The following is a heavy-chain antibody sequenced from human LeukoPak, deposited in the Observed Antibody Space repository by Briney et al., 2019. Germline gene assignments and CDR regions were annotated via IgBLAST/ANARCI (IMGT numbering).Heavy chain of an antibody. J-gene: IGHJ4*02. CDR3: ARGSRTNGVSSRLNFDY. V-gene: IGHV4-38-2*02. D-gene: IGHD2-8*01. CDR1: GYSISSGYY. CDR2: IYRSGST. Sequence: SETLSLTCTVSGYSISSGYYWGWIRQPPGQGLEWIGSIYRSGSTYYNPSLRSRVTISVDTSKNQFSLKLSSVTAADTAVYYCARGSRTNGVSSRLNFDYWGQGTLVTVSS.